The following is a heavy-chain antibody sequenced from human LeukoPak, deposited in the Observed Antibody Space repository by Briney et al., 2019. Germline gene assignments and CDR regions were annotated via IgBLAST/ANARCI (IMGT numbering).Heavy chain of an antibody. CDR2: IYSGGST. CDR3: ARGDGDYGPFDY. V-gene: IGHV3-53*01. J-gene: IGHJ4*02. CDR1: GFIVSSNY. D-gene: IGHD4-17*01. Sequence: GGSLRLSCAASGFIVSSNYMSWVRQAPGKGLEWVSVIYSGGSTYYADSVKGRFTISRDNSKNTLYLQMNSLRAEDTAVYYCARGDGDYGPFDYWGQGTLVTVSS.